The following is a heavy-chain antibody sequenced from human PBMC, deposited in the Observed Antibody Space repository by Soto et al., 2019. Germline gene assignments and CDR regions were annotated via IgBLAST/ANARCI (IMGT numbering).Heavy chain of an antibody. V-gene: IGHV4-59*12. D-gene: IGHD3-22*01. Sequence: SETLSLTCTVSGGSISSYYWSWIRQPPGKGLEWIGYINYSGSTNYNPSLKSRVTISVDRSKNQFSLKLSSVTAADTAVYYCASAFGSSGYRWGQGTLVTVSS. J-gene: IGHJ4*02. CDR3: ASAFGSSGYR. CDR1: GGSISSYY. CDR2: INYSGST.